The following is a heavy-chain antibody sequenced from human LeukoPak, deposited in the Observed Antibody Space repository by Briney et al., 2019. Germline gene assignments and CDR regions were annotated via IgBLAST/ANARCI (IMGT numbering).Heavy chain of an antibody. J-gene: IGHJ4*02. CDR1: GFTFSSYS. CDR3: ARDHIAVAGDFDY. D-gene: IGHD6-19*01. CDR2: ISSSSSYI. Sequence: PGRSLRLSCAASGFTFSSYSMNWVRQAPGKGLEWVSSISSSSSYIYYADSVKGRFTISRDNAKNSLYLQMNSLRAEDTAVYYCARDHIAVAGDFDYWGQGTLVTVSS. V-gene: IGHV3-21*01.